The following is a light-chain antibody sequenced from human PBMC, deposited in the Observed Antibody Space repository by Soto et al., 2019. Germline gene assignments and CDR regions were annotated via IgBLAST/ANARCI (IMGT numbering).Light chain of an antibody. CDR1: TSNIGNNY. V-gene: IGLV1-51*01. Sequence: QSVLTQPPSVSAAPGQKVAISCSGSTSNIGNNYVFWYQQLPEKAPKLLIYDTDRRPSGIPDRFSGSKSGTSATLGITGLQTGDEAEYYCAAWDSGLSAVVFGAGTKPTVL. CDR2: DTD. CDR3: AAWDSGLSAVV. J-gene: IGLJ3*02.